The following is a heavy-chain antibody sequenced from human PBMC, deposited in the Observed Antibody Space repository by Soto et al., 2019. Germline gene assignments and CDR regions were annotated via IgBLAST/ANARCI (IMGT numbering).Heavy chain of an antibody. CDR1: YY. Sequence: YYIRVVRQSQKKNLLWIAYISRRDRAMYAGSVQGRFTISRDNANSSLFLQMNSLRADDTAVYYCAREMATSGWFKNYYYLGMDVLGQGTTVP. CDR3: AREMATSGWFKNYYYLGMDV. V-gene: IGHV3-11*01. J-gene: IGHJ6*02. D-gene: IGHD6-19*01. CDR2: ISRRDRAM.